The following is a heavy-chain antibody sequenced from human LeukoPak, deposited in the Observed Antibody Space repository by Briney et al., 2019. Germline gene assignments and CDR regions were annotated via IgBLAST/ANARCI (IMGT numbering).Heavy chain of an antibody. CDR1: GGSISSSNW. Sequence: PSGTLSLTCAVSGGSISSSNWWSWVRQPPGKGLEWIGEIYLSGSTNYNPSLKSRVTISVDKSKNQFSLKLSSVTAADTAVYYCARVTVAAAGHFDCWGQGTLVTVSS. D-gene: IGHD6-13*01. J-gene: IGHJ4*02. V-gene: IGHV4-4*02. CDR2: IYLSGST. CDR3: ARVTVAAAGHFDC.